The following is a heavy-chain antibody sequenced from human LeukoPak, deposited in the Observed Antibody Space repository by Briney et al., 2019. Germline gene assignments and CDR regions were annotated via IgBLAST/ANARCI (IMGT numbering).Heavy chain of an antibody. V-gene: IGHV3-30-3*01. CDR2: ISYDGSNK. D-gene: IGHD1-26*01. CDR1: GFTFSSYA. J-gene: IGHJ4*02. CDR3: ARISGSFVDY. Sequence: GGSLRLSCAASGFTFSSYAMHWVRQAPGKGLEWVAVISYDGSNKYYADSVEGRFTISRDNSKNTLYLQMNSLRAEDTAVYYCARISGSFVDYWGQGTLVTVSS.